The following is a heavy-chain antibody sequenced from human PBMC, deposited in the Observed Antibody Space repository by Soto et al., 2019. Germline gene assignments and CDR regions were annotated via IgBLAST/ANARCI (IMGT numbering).Heavy chain of an antibody. CDR1: GYSISAYY. CDR2: IDPKNGGT. J-gene: IGHJ4*02. CDR3: GRDDYGIFPY. D-gene: IGHD3-10*01. V-gene: IGHV1-2*02. Sequence: ASVKVSCKASGYSISAYYIHWVRQAPGQGLEWMGWIDPKNGGTVSARKFQGRLTMTRDTSISTVYMDLSGLTSDDTALYYCGRDDYGIFPYWGQGSLVTVSS.